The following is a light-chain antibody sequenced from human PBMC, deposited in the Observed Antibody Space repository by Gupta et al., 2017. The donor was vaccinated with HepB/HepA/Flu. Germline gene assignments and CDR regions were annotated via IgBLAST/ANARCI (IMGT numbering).Light chain of an antibody. CDR1: QSVSSSY. V-gene: IGKV3-20*01. CDR2: GSS. Sequence: EIVLTQSPGNLSLSPGERATLPCRASQSVSSSYLAWYQQKPGQAPRLLIYGSSSRATGIPDRFSGSGSGTDFTLTISRLEPEDFAVYYCQQYGSSFGQGTKLEIK. J-gene: IGKJ2*01. CDR3: QQYGSS.